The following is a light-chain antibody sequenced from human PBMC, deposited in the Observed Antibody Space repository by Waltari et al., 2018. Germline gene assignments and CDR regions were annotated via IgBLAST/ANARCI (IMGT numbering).Light chain of an antibody. CDR3: AAWDDSLNAVV. V-gene: IGLV1-44*01. J-gene: IGLJ2*01. CDR1: NSNVRVNP. Sequence: QSVLTQPPSASGTPGQRVTISCSGSNSNVRVNPVNWYQQLSGGAPEVVIYSNDQRPSGVPDRFSGSQSGTSASLAISGLQSEDEAHYYCAAWDDSLNAVVFGGGTKVTVL. CDR2: SND.